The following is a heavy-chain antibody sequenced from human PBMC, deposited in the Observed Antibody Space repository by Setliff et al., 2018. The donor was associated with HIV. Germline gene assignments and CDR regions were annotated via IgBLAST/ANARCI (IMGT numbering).Heavy chain of an antibody. J-gene: IGHJ3*02. CDR3: AREFTVTPGAFDI. CDR2: ISPNFGHT. CDR1: GYTFTTYG. Sequence: ASVKVSCKASGYTFTTYGISWVRQAPGHGLAWMGWISPNFGHTNYAPKVQGRVTMTRDTSISTAYMELSRLRSDDTVVYFCAREFTVTPGAFDIWGQGTRGT. V-gene: IGHV1-2*02. D-gene: IGHD4-17*01.